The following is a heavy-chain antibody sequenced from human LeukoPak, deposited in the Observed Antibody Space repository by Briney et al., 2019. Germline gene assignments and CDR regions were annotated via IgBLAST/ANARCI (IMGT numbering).Heavy chain of an antibody. CDR1: GFTFSSYS. Sequence: GGSLRLSCAASGFTFSSYSMNWVRQAPGKGLEWVSSISSSSSYIYYADSVKGRFTISRGNAKNSLYPQMNSLRAEDTAVYYCAREGAYCGGDCFYDAFDIWGQGTMVTVSS. D-gene: IGHD2-21*02. V-gene: IGHV3-21*01. CDR3: AREGAYCGGDCFYDAFDI. CDR2: ISSSSSYI. J-gene: IGHJ3*02.